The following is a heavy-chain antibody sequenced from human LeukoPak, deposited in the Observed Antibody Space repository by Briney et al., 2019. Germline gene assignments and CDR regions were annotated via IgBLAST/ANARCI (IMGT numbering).Heavy chain of an antibody. V-gene: IGHV3-30*02. Sequence: GGSLRLSCTASGFPFSSYGMRWVRQAPGKGLEWMACIRYDENTKYYADSVKGRFTVSRDNSENTLFLQMNSLRAEDTAVYYCAKDGLYFDGSTHIYYFDSWGQGTLVAVSS. CDR3: AKDGLYFDGSTHIYYFDS. CDR1: GFPFSSYG. J-gene: IGHJ4*02. D-gene: IGHD3-9*01. CDR2: IRYDENTK.